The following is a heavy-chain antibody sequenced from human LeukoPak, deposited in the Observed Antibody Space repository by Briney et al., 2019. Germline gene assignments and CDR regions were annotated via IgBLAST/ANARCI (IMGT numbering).Heavy chain of an antibody. V-gene: IGHV4-34*01. J-gene: IGHJ4*02. Sequence: SETLSLTCAVYGGSFSGYYWSWIRQPPGKGLEWIGEINHSGSTNYNPSLKSRVTISVDTSKNQFSLKLSSVTAADTAVYYCARGAGYSSRAMDVWGQGTLVTVSS. CDR1: GGSFSGYY. CDR3: ARGAGYSSRAMDV. D-gene: IGHD6-13*01. CDR2: INHSGST.